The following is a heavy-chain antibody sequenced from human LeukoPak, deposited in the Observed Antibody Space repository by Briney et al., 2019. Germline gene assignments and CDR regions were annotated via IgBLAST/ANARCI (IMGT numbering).Heavy chain of an antibody. V-gene: IGHV4-59*08. CDR2: IYYSGST. Sequence: PSETLSLTCTVSGGSISSYYWSWIRQPPGKGLEWIGYIYYSGSTNYNPSLKSRVTISVDTSKNQFSLKLSSVTAADTAVYYCASSAGAVSSYYYDSSGCYKFAFDIWGQGTMVTVSS. CDR1: GGSISSYY. J-gene: IGHJ3*02. CDR3: ASSAGAVSSYYYDSSGCYKFAFDI. D-gene: IGHD3-22*01.